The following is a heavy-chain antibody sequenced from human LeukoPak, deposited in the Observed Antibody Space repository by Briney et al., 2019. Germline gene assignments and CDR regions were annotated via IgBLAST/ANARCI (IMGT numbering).Heavy chain of an antibody. V-gene: IGHV3-23*01. Sequence: TGGSVRLLCAASGFAFRNYAARGIRQAPGKGGECLSAITATGGTTYSAASVRGRFTVARANSKNTLYLQMGSLRAEDTAIYHCANVRDNRHSYKAAFDVSGQGTTVTVSS. CDR2: ITATGGTT. D-gene: IGHD1-7*01. J-gene: IGHJ3*01. CDR1: GFAFRNYA. CDR3: ANVRDNRHSYKAAFDV.